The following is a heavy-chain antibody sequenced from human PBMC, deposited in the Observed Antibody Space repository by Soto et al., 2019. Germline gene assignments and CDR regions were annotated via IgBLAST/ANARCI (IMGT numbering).Heavy chain of an antibody. D-gene: IGHD4-17*01. Sequence: QVQLVQSGAEVNKPGSSVKVSCKASGGTFSSYAISWVRQSPGQGLEWLGGIIPIFCTANYAQKFQGRVTIPADESTSTAYMALSSLRSEDTAVYYCARAVNYVGGDYDPLNSVWHYLDYWGQGTLVTVSS. CDR1: GGTFSSYA. CDR3: ARAVNYVGGDYDPLNSVWHYLDY. CDR2: IIPIFCTA. J-gene: IGHJ4*02. V-gene: IGHV1-69*01.